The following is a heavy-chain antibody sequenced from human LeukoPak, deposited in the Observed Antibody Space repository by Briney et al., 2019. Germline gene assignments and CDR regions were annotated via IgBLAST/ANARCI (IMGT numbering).Heavy chain of an antibody. J-gene: IGHJ4*02. V-gene: IGHV3-64D*09. Sequence: GGFLRLSCSASGFTFSSYAMHWVRQAPGKGLEYVSGISSNGGNTYYADSVKGRFTISRDNSKNTLYLQMSSLRVEDTAVYYCVKLSCRVSQTIDYWGQGTLVTVSS. CDR2: ISSNGGNT. D-gene: IGHD2-15*01. CDR1: GFTFSSYA. CDR3: VKLSCRVSQTIDY.